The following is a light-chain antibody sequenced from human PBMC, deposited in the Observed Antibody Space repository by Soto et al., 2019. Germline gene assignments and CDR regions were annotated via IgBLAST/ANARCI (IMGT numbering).Light chain of an antibody. Sequence: DIQMTQSPSSLSASVGDRVTITCRASRSISNYLNWYQHKSWKAPRLLIYAASSLLVGVPSRFSGSGTGTAFTLTITSLQPEDAATYYCQQCYCVSRFCQGTRVDLK. V-gene: IGKV1-39*01. CDR3: QQCYCVSR. J-gene: IGKJ1*01. CDR2: AAS. CDR1: RSISNY.